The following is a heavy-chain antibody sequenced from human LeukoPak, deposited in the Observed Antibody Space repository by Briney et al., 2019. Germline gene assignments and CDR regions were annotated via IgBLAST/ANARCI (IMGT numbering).Heavy chain of an antibody. V-gene: IGHV4-4*09. J-gene: IGHJ4*02. Sequence: SETLSLTCTVSGGSISSYYWSWIRQPPGKGLEWIGHIYTSGSTDYNPSLKSRVTISVDTSKNQFSLRVSSVTAADTAVYYCARTYSSSSHFDYWGQGTLVTVSS. CDR2: IYTSGST. CDR3: ARTYSSSSHFDY. CDR1: GGSISSYY. D-gene: IGHD6-6*01.